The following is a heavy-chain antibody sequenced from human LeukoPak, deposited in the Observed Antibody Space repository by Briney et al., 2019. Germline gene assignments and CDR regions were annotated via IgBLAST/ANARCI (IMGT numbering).Heavy chain of an antibody. Sequence: SETLSLTCAVYGGSFSGYYWSWIRQPPGKGLEWIGEINHSGSTNYNPSLKSRVTISVDTSKNQFSLKLSSVTAADTAVYYCARGTGYYGSGSYIEPNNWFDPRGQGTLVTVSS. CDR1: GGSFSGYY. CDR2: INHSGST. J-gene: IGHJ5*02. CDR3: ARGTGYYGSGSYIEPNNWFDP. V-gene: IGHV4-34*01. D-gene: IGHD3-10*01.